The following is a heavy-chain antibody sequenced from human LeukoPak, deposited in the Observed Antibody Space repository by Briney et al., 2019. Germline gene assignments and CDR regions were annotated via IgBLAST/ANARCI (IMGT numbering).Heavy chain of an antibody. CDR1: GFTFSSYG. D-gene: IGHD2-2*01. Sequence: PGGSLRLSCAASGFTFSSYGMHWVRQAPGKGLEWVAVIWYDGSNKYYADSVKGRFTISRDNSKNTLYLQMNSLRAEDTAVYYCARAPRIVVVPAASYYLDYWGQGTLVTVSS. J-gene: IGHJ4*02. CDR3: ARAPRIVVVPAASYYLDY. V-gene: IGHV3-33*01. CDR2: IWYDGSNK.